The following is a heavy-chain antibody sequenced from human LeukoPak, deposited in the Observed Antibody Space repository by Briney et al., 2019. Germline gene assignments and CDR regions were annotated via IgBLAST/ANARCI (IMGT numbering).Heavy chain of an antibody. J-gene: IGHJ5*02. D-gene: IGHD6-13*01. CDR1: GYTFTNYY. V-gene: IGHV1-46*01. CDR3: ARGDGEAAPLWENWFDP. Sequence: GASVKVSRKASGYTFTNYYMHWVRQAPGQGLEWMGIINPSGGRTSYAQKFQGRVTMTRDMSTSTVYMELSSLRSEDTAVYYCARGDGEAAPLWENWFDPWGQGTLVTVSS. CDR2: INPSGGRT.